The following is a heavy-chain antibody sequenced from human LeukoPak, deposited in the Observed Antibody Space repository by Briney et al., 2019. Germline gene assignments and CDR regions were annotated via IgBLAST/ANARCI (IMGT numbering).Heavy chain of an antibody. CDR1: GFTFNIYA. CDR3: VQEARRDGYKLAPVAEH. CDR2: ISETSRKT. Sequence: GGSLRLSCAASGFTFNIYAMSWVRQAPEKGLEWVSAISETSRKTYYADPVKGRLTISRDNSKNTLYLQMNDLRDEDTAVYYCVQEARRDGYKLAPVAEHWGQGTLATVSS. V-gene: IGHV3-23*01. J-gene: IGHJ1*01. D-gene: IGHD5-24*01.